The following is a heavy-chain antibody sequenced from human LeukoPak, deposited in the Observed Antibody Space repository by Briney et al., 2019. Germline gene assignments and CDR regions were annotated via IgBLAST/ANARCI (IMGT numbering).Heavy chain of an antibody. J-gene: IGHJ4*02. Sequence: PGGSLRLSCAASGFTFSSYAMSWVRQAPGKGLEGVSGISGSGGSTYNADSVKGRFTISRDNSKNTLYLQMSSLRAEDTAVYYCAKTRDIVVVVAAPFDYWGQGTLVTVSS. CDR2: ISGSGGST. CDR3: AKTRDIVVVVAAPFDY. V-gene: IGHV3-23*01. D-gene: IGHD2-15*01. CDR1: GFTFSSYA.